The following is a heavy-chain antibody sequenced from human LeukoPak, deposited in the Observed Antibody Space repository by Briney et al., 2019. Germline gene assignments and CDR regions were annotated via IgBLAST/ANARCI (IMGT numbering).Heavy chain of an antibody. CDR1: GFTFSSYG. CDR2: ISYDGSNK. J-gene: IGHJ4*02. CDR3: AKDQEDIWRAYSD. Sequence: GGSLRLSCAASGFTFSSYGMHWVRQAPGKGLEWVAVISYDGSNKYYADSVKGRFTISRDNSKNTLYLQMNSLRAEDTAVYYCAKDQEDIWRAYSDWGQGTLVTVPS. D-gene: IGHD3-3*01. V-gene: IGHV3-30*18.